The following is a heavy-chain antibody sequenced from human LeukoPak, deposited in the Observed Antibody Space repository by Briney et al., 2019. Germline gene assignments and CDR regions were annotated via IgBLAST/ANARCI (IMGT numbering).Heavy chain of an antibody. CDR1: GFTFDDYA. D-gene: IGHD3-10*01. CDR3: AKDSGHYYGSGSYYPY. V-gene: IGHV3-9*01. J-gene: IGHJ4*02. Sequence: PGGSLRLSCAASGFTFDDYAMHWVRQAPGKGLEWVSGISWNSGSIGYADSVKGRFTISRDNAKNSLYLQMNSLRAEDTALYYCAKDSGHYYGSGSYYPYWGQGTLVTVSS. CDR2: ISWNSGSI.